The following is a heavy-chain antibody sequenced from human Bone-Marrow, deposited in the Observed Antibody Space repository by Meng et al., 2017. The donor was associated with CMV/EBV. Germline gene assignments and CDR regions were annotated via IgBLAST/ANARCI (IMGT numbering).Heavy chain of an antibody. CDR3: ARGSGIAARPNPSGGMDV. CDR2: INHSGST. J-gene: IGHJ6*02. D-gene: IGHD6-6*01. V-gene: IGHV4-34*01. Sequence: GSLRLSCAVYGGPFSGYYWSWIRQPPGKGLEWIGEINHSGSTNYNPSLKSRVTISVDTSKNQFSLKLTSVTAADTAVYYCARGSGIAARPNPSGGMDVWGQGTTVTVSS. CDR1: GGPFSGYY.